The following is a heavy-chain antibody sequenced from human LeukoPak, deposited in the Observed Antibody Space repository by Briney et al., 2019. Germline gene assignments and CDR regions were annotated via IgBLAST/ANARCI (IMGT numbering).Heavy chain of an antibody. Sequence: ASVKVSCKASGYTFTSYGISWVRQAPGQGLEWMGWISAYNGNTNYAQNLQGRVTMTTDTSTSTAYMELRSLRSDDTAVYYCARADYYDSSGYCDYWGQGTLVTVSS. CDR3: ARADYYDSSGYCDY. CDR1: GYTFTSYG. CDR2: ISAYNGNT. J-gene: IGHJ4*02. V-gene: IGHV1-18*01. D-gene: IGHD3-22*01.